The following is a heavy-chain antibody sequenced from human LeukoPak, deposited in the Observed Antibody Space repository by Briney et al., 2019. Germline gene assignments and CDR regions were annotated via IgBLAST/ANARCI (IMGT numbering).Heavy chain of an antibody. D-gene: IGHD4-17*01. V-gene: IGHV4-59*01. Sequence: PSETLSLTCTVSGGSISSYYWSWIRQPPGKGLEWIGYIYYSGSTNYNPSLKSRVTISVDTSKNQFSLKLSSVTAADTAVYYCASGDDYGDYGLNYWGQGTLVTVSS. CDR2: IYYSGST. J-gene: IGHJ4*02. CDR1: GGSISSYY. CDR3: ASGDDYGDYGLNY.